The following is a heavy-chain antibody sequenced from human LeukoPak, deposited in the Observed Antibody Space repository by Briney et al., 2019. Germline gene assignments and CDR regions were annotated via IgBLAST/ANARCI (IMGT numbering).Heavy chain of an antibody. D-gene: IGHD1-26*01. Sequence: SVKVSCKASGVTFSSYAISWVRQAPGQGLEWIGGISPIFGRTNYAEKVQARVRITADESTSTAYMELSSLRSEDTAVYYCARVSLPSEYSGSFDYWGQGTLVTVSS. V-gene: IGHV1-69*13. CDR1: GVTFSSYA. CDR2: ISPIFGRT. J-gene: IGHJ4*02. CDR3: ARVSLPSEYSGSFDY.